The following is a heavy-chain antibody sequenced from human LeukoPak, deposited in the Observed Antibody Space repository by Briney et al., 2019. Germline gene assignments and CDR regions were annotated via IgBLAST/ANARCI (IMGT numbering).Heavy chain of an antibody. CDR3: ARGGIVEFCSSISCLNWFDP. CDR1: GYTFTSYG. Sequence: ASVKVSCKASGYTFTSYGISWVRQAPGQGLEWMGWISAYNGNTNYAQKLQGRVTMTTDTSTSTAYMELRSLRSDDTAVYYCARGGIVEFCSSISCLNWFDPWGQGALVTVSS. V-gene: IGHV1-18*01. D-gene: IGHD2-2*01. J-gene: IGHJ5*02. CDR2: ISAYNGNT.